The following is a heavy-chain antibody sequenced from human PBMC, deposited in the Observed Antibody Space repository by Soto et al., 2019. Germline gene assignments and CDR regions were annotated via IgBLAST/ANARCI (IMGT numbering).Heavy chain of an antibody. J-gene: IGHJ6*03. Sequence: SETLSLTCTVSGGSISGYYWSWFRQPPGKELEWIGNIYYSGSTNYNPSLKSRVTISVDTSKNQFSLKLSSVTAADTAVYYCARVGDSGYQHYYYYDMDVWGKGTTVTGSS. CDR3: ARVGDSGYQHYYYYDMDV. CDR1: GGSISGYY. CDR2: IYYSGST. V-gene: IGHV4-59*01. D-gene: IGHD5-12*01.